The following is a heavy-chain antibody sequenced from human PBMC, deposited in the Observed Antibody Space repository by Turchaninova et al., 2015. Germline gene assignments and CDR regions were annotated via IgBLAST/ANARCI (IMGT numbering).Heavy chain of an antibody. CDR1: GDSVSSHSAV. CDR3: ARRSGSSSTLDY. CDR2: TYYRSNWYN. D-gene: IGHD6-6*01. J-gene: IGHJ4*02. Sequence: QVQLQQSGPGLVKPSQTLSLPCAISGDSVSSHSAVWHWLRQSPSRGLAWLGRTYYRSNWYNDYAVSVKLRITINPDTTKNQFSRQLNSVTPEDTAVYYCARRSGSSSTLDYWGQGTPVTVSS. V-gene: IGHV6-1*01.